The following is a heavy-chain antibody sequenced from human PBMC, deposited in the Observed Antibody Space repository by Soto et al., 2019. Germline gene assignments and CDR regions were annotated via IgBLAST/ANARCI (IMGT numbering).Heavy chain of an antibody. CDR1: GFTFSDHY. CDR3: ARAASPRDPWLDY. J-gene: IGHJ4*02. Sequence: QVELVESGGGLVKPGGSLRLSCAASGFTFSDHYMSWIRQAPGKGLEWVSYMSSGGGTIYYADSVKGRFTISRDNAKNSLYLQLHGLRGEDTAIYYCARAASPRDPWLDYWGQGTLVTVSS. V-gene: IGHV3-11*01. CDR2: MSSGGGTI. D-gene: IGHD5-18*01.